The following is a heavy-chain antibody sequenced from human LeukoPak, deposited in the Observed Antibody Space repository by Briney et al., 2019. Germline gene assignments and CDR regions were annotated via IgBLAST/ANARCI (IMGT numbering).Heavy chain of an antibody. J-gene: IGHJ3*02. CDR1: GGSISGYY. Sequence: SETLSLTCTVSGGSISGYYWSWMRQPPGKGLEWIRYIYYSGSTNYNPSLKSRLTISIDTSENQFSLKLSSVTAADTAVYYCAREYSSSSGRRAFDIWGQGTMVTVSS. D-gene: IGHD6-6*01. CDR2: IYYSGST. V-gene: IGHV4-59*08. CDR3: AREYSSSSGRRAFDI.